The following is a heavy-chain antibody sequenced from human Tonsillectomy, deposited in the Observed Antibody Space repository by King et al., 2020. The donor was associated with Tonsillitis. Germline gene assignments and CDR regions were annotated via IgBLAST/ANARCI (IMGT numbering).Heavy chain of an antibody. CDR2: INAGNGNT. D-gene: IGHD6-6*01. J-gene: IGHJ6*03. Sequence: QLVQSGAEVKKPGASVKVSCKASGYTFTSYAMHWVRQAPGQRLEWMGWINAGNGNTKYSQKFQGRVTITRDTSASTAYMELSSLRSEDTAVYYCAQGSSSSYYYYYMDVWGKGTTVTVSS. CDR3: AQGSSSSYYYYYMDV. V-gene: IGHV1-3*01. CDR1: GYTFTSYA.